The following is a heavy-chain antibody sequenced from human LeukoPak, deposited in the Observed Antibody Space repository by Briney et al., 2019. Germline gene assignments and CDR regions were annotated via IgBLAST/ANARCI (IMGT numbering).Heavy chain of an antibody. Sequence: SETLSLTCAVYGGSFSGYYWSWIRQPPGKGLEWIGEINHSGSTNYNPSLKSRVTISVDTSKNQFSLKLSSVTAADTAVYYCARTLGYCSGGSCYFGWFDPWSQGTLVTVSS. J-gene: IGHJ5*02. CDR3: ARTLGYCSGGSCYFGWFDP. D-gene: IGHD2-15*01. V-gene: IGHV4-34*01. CDR1: GGSFSGYY. CDR2: INHSGST.